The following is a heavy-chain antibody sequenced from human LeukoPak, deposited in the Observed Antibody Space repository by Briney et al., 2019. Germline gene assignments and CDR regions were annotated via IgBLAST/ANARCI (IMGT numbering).Heavy chain of an antibody. CDR3: AREEWRSTVTAIDY. D-gene: IGHD4-17*01. V-gene: IGHV1-2*02. CDR1: LYTFNGYY. J-gene: IGHJ4*02. Sequence: GASVKVSCKASLYTFNGYYMHWVRQAPGQGLEGMGWINPNSGGTHYAQKFQGRVTMTRNTSISTAYMELSRLRSDDTAVYYCAREEWRSTVTAIDYWGQGTLVTVSS. CDR2: INPNSGGT.